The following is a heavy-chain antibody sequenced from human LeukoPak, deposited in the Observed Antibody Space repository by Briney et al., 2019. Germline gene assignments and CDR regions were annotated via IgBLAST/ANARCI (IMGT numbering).Heavy chain of an antibody. CDR3: AREYDSRARCDS. V-gene: IGHV3-48*01. D-gene: IGHD6-13*01. J-gene: IGHJ4*02. CDR2: IRSGSDYI. Sequence: QSRRSLRLSRVGSRDGLTRQTTNWVRRATGKGQEWISYIRSGSDYIYYADSVKGRFTVSRDNARTSVYLQMNRLRVEDTAIYYCAREYDSRARCDSWGQGTLVTVSS. CDR1: RDGLTRQT.